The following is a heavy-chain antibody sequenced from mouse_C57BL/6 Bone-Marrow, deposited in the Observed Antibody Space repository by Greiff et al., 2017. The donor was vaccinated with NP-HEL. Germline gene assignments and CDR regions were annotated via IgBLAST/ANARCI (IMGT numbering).Heavy chain of an antibody. J-gene: IGHJ4*01. CDR3: AGITTVVAYYAMDY. CDR2: ISSGGSYT. V-gene: IGHV5-6*01. D-gene: IGHD1-1*01. CDR1: GFTFSSYG. Sequence: EVKVVESGGDLVKPGGSLKLSCAASGFTFSSYGMSWVRQTPDKRLEWVATISSGGSYTYYPDSVKGRFTITRDNAKNTLYLQMSSLKSEDTAVYYCAGITTVVAYYAMDYWGQGTSVTVSS.